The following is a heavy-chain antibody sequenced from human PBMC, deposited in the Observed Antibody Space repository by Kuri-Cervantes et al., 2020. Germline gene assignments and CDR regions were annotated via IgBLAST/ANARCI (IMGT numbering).Heavy chain of an antibody. CDR3: ARDGAAGIAVAAGYFDL. D-gene: IGHD6-19*01. CDR2: ISWNSGSI. CDR1: GFTFDDYA. J-gene: IGHJ2*01. Sequence: GGSLRLSCAASGFTFDDYAMHWVRQAPGKGLEWVSGISWNSGSIGYADSVKGRFTISRDNAKNSLYLQMNSLRAEDTAVYYCARDGAAGIAVAAGYFDLWGRGTLVTVSS. V-gene: IGHV3-9*01.